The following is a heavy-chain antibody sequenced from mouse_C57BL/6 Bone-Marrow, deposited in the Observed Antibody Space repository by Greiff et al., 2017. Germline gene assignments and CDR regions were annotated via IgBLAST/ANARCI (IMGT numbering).Heavy chain of an antibody. J-gene: IGHJ4*01. CDR2: IWWDDDK. CDR3: ARILLTGTRNYAMDY. D-gene: IGHD4-1*01. Sequence: QVTLKESGPGILQPSQTLSLTCSFSGFSLRPFGMGVGWIRQPSGKGLEWLAHIWWDDDKYYHPALKSRLTISKDTSKNQVFLKIANVDTADTATYYCARILLTGTRNYAMDYWGQGTSGTVSS. V-gene: IGHV8-8*01. CDR1: GFSLRPFGMG.